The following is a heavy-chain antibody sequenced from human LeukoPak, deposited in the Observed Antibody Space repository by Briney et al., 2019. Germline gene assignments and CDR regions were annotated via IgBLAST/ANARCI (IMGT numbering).Heavy chain of an antibody. J-gene: IGHJ6*02. CDR2: INPNSGGT. CDR3: ARVRTTVTNYYYYGMDV. Sequence: ASVKVSCKASGYTFTGYYMHWVRQAPGQGLEWMGWINPNSGGTNYAQEFQGRVIMTRDTSISTAYMELSRLRSDDTAVYYCARVRTTVTNYYYYGMDVWGQGTTVTVSS. D-gene: IGHD4-17*01. V-gene: IGHV1-2*02. CDR1: GYTFTGYY.